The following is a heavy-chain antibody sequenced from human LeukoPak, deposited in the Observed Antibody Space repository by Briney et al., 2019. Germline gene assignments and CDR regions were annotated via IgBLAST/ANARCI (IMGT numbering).Heavy chain of an antibody. J-gene: IGHJ4*02. CDR2: IRYDGSDK. CDR1: GFTFSSYA. D-gene: IGHD1-26*01. Sequence: GGSLRLSCAASGFTFSSYAMHWVRQAPGKGLEWVAFIRYDGSDKYYADSVKGRFTISRDNAKNSLYLQMDSLRAEDTAVYYCARDQGGGTSYWGQGTLVAVSS. CDR3: ARDQGGGTSY. V-gene: IGHV3-30*02.